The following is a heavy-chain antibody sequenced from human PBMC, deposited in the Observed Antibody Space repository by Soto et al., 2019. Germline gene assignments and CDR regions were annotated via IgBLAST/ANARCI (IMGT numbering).Heavy chain of an antibody. D-gene: IGHD2-2*01. CDR3: ARTSLYCSSTSCYGNWFDP. V-gene: IGHV5-10-1*01. CDR1: GYSFTSYW. J-gene: IGHJ5*02. Sequence: PGESLKISCKGSGYSFTSYWISWVRQMPVKGLEWMGRIDPSDSYTNYSPSFQGHVTISADKSISTAYLQWSSLKASDTAMYYCARTSLYCSSTSCYGNWFDPWGQGTLVTVSS. CDR2: IDPSDSYT.